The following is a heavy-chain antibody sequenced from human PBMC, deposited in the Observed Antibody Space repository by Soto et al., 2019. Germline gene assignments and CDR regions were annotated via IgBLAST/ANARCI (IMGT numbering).Heavy chain of an antibody. D-gene: IGHD6-13*01. CDR2: ISGSGGST. J-gene: IGHJ4*02. Sequence: PGGSLRLSCAASGFTFSSYAMSWVRQAPGKGLEWVSAISGSGGSTYYADSVKGRFTISRDNSKNTLYLQMNSLRAEDTAVYYCAKDGVAAAAPGGYYFDYWGQGTLVTVSS. CDR1: GFTFSSYA. V-gene: IGHV3-23*01. CDR3: AKDGVAAAAPGGYYFDY.